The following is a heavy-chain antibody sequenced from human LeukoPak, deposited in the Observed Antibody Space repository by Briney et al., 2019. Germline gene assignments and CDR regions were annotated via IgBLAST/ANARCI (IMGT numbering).Heavy chain of an antibody. CDR2: MSYDETTA. Sequence: GGSLRLSCAGSRFTLSSYYMHWVRQAPDKGLEWVAVMSYDETTANYAGSVQGRFTVSRDNSKNTLFLQINSLRAEDMAMYFCTRGGGANYYGDYFDYWSQGTLVTVSS. CDR3: TRGGGANYYGDYFDY. D-gene: IGHD1-26*01. CDR1: RFTLSSYY. J-gene: IGHJ4*02. V-gene: IGHV3-30*14.